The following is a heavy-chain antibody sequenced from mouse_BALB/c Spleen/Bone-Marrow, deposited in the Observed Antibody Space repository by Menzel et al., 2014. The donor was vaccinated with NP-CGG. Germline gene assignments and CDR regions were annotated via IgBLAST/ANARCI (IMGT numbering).Heavy chain of an antibody. J-gene: IGHJ3*01. CDR3: AKEGRGAY. CDR2: IYPGDGDT. V-gene: IGHV1-87*01. CDR1: GYTFTSYW. D-gene: IGHD3-3*01. Sequence: VQLQQSGAELAGPGASVKLSCKASGYTFTSYWMQWVKQRPGQGLEWIGAIYPGDGDTRYTRRFKGKATLTADKSSSTAYMQLSSLASEDSAVYYCAKEGRGAYWGQGTLVTVSA.